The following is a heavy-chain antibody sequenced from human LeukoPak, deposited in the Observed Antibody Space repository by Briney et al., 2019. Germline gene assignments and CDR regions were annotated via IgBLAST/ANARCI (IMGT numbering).Heavy chain of an antibody. CDR2: ISWNSGSI. CDR1: GFTFDDYA. CDR3: AKAKYSSSWYGGAFDI. D-gene: IGHD6-13*01. Sequence: GGSLRLSCAASGFTFDDYAMHWVRQAPGKGLEWVSGISWNSGSIGYADSVKGRFTISRDNAKNSLYLQMNSLRAEDTALYYCAKAKYSSSWYGGAFDIWGQGTMVTVSS. V-gene: IGHV3-9*01. J-gene: IGHJ3*02.